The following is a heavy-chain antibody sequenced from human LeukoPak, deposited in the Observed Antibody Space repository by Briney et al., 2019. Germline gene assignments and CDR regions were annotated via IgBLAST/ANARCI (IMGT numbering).Heavy chain of an antibody. Sequence: GGSLRLSCAASGFTFSIYWMHWVRQAPGKGLVWVSRINSDGSSTNYADSVKGRFTISRDNAKNTVYLQMNSLRAEDTAVYYCARDPGSSGIGAFDIWGQGTMVTVSS. CDR3: ARDPGSSGIGAFDI. CDR1: GFTFSIYW. D-gene: IGHD3-10*01. V-gene: IGHV3-74*01. J-gene: IGHJ3*02. CDR2: INSDGSST.